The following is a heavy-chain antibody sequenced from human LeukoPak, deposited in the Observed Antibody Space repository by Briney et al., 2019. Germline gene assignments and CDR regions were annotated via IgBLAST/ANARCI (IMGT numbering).Heavy chain of an antibody. V-gene: IGHV6-1*01. J-gene: IGHJ3*01. D-gene: IGHD5-24*01. Sequence: SQTLSLTCAISGDSVSSNSTACNWIRQSPSRGLEWLGRTYYRSKWYNDYAVSVKSRITIDPDTSKNQFSLQLNSVTPEDTAVYYCARGGQGDGYSADEAFDFWGQGTMVTVSS. CDR2: TYYRSKWYN. CDR1: GDSVSSNSTA. CDR3: ARGGQGDGYSADEAFDF.